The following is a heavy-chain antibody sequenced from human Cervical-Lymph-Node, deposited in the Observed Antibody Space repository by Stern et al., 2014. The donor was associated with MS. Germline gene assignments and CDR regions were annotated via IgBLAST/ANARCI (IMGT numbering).Heavy chain of an antibody. D-gene: IGHD5-18*01. Sequence: EVQLEESGRGLLQPGGSLRLSCAASGFTVSSSYMRWVRHAPGKGLEGVSASHNGGATYYADSVKGRFTISRGNSKNTLDFQMSSLRAEDTAVYDCARVGRGYISGYSFDYWAQGTLVTVSS. CDR1: GFTVSSSY. CDR3: ARVGRGYISGYSFDY. CDR2: SHNGGAT. J-gene: IGHJ4*02. V-gene: IGHV3-53*01.